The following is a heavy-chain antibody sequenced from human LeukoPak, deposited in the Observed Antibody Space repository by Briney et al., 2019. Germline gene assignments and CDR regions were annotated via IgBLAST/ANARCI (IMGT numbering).Heavy chain of an antibody. CDR2: IYYSGST. CDR1: GGSISSGGYY. J-gene: IGHJ4*02. CDR3: ARDLRSAFDY. Sequence: PSETLSLTCTVSGGSISSGGYYWSWVRQHPGKGLEWIGYIYYSGSTYYNPSLKSRVTISVDTSKNQFSLKLSSVTAADTAVYYCARDLRSAFDYWGQGTLVTVSS. V-gene: IGHV4-31*03.